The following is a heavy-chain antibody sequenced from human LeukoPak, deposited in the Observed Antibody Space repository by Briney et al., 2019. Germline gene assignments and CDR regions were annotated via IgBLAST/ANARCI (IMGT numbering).Heavy chain of an antibody. Sequence: SETPSLTSSVSVYSFCSGFYWGGIRQPPGKGREWIGSIFHTGSTYYNPSLKSRVTMSVDTSKNQFSLKLSSVTAADTAFYYCARANYYDTSGYSRGAFDIWGQGTMVTVSS. D-gene: IGHD3-22*01. J-gene: IGHJ3*02. CDR1: VYSFCSGFY. V-gene: IGHV4-38-2*02. CDR3: ARANYYDTSGYSRGAFDI. CDR2: IFHTGST.